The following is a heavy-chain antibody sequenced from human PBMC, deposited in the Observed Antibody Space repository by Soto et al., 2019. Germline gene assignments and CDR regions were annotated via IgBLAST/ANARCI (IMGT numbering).Heavy chain of an antibody. D-gene: IGHD3-16*01. J-gene: IGHJ4*02. CDR3: ARDLGGEATIRF. CDR2: IIPNSGTT. Sequence: QVQLVQSGAEVKKPGSSVKVSCNASGGSFRNFVISWVRQAPGQGLEWMGGIIPNSGTTNYAQKFQGKVTITADESTSTAYMELSGLTYEATSLYCCARDLGGEATIRFWGQGTLVTVSS. V-gene: IGHV1-69*01. CDR1: GGSFRNFV.